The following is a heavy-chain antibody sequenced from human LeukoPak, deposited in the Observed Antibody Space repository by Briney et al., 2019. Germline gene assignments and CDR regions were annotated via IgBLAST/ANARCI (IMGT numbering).Heavy chain of an antibody. CDR1: GFSFRSYS. CDR2: ISYSGSTT. D-gene: IGHD2-2*01. J-gene: IGHJ4*02. V-gene: IGHV3-48*01. CDR3: AKEAFDNTSCSSFDY. Sequence: GGSLRLSCAVSGFSFRSYSMSWVRQAPGKGLEWVSYISYSGSTTSYADSVKGRFTISRDNAKNSLYLQMNSLRAEDTAVYYCAKEAFDNTSCSSFDYWGQGTLVTVSS.